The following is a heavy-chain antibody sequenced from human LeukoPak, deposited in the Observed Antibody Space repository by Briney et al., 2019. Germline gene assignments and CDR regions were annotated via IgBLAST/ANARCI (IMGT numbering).Heavy chain of an antibody. V-gene: IGHV1-69*04. J-gene: IGHJ3*01. Sequence: ASVKVSCKASGGTFNNYAISWVRQAPGQGLEWMGRIVPILGIANYAQEFQGRVIITAEEATSSAYMELRSLRSEDTAVYYCARDQGDNSYGYYAIWYAFDVWGQGTMVTVSS. CDR3: ARDQGDNSYGYYAIWYAFDV. D-gene: IGHD5-18*01. CDR2: IVPILGIA. CDR1: GGTFNNYA.